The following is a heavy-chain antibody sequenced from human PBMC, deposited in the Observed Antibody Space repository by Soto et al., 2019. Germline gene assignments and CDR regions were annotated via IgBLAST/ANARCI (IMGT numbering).Heavy chain of an antibody. V-gene: IGHV4-31*11. J-gene: IGHJ5*02. CDR3: ARSVFP. Sequence: SETQSLTCAVSGDTLSTGCYYWNWIRQHPGKGLEWIGYFYYSGSTYYNPSLKSRVTISVNTSKNQFSLKLSSVTAADTAVYYCARSVFPWGQGTLVTVSS. CDR2: FYYSGST. CDR1: GDTLSTGCYY.